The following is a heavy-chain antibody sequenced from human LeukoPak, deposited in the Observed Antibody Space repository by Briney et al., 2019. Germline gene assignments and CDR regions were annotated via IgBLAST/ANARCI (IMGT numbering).Heavy chain of an antibody. CDR1: GFTFESYA. CDR3: AKPGLTVPGTRWFDS. V-gene: IGHV3-23*01. CDR2: IGSDGTAI. D-gene: IGHD2-2*01. J-gene: IGHJ5*01. Sequence: GGSLRLSCAASGFTFESYAMSWVRQAPGKGLEWVSAIGSDGTAIQYADSVKGRFTISKDNSKNTLYLQMNSLRVEDTAVYYCAKPGLTVPGTRWFDSWGPGIPVIVSS.